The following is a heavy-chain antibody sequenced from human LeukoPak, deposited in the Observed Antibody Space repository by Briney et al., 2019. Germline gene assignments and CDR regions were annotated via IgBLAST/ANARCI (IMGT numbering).Heavy chain of an antibody. Sequence: GGSLRHSRAAPGFTVSSNYMSWVREAPGKGLEWVSVIYRGSSKYYADSVKGRFTISRDNSKNKLYLQMNSLRAEDTAVYYCARDVVAGTYYYYGMDVWGQGTTVTVSS. CDR1: GFTVSSNY. V-gene: IGHV3-66*01. D-gene: IGHD6-19*01. J-gene: IGHJ6*02. CDR2: IYRGSSK. CDR3: ARDVVAGTYYYYGMDV.